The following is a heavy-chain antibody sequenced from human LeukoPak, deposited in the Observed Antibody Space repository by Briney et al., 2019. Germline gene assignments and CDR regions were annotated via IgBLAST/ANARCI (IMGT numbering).Heavy chain of an antibody. D-gene: IGHD3-3*01. Sequence: GGSLRLSCSASGFTIITNYMSWFRQAPGKGLVWVSVIYSGGNTYYADSVKGRFAISRDNSKNRVYLQMNSLRAEDTAVYFCAGRTTIFGPSNYWGQGTLVTVSS. V-gene: IGHV3-53*01. CDR1: GFTIITNY. CDR3: AGRTTIFGPSNY. CDR2: IYSGGNT. J-gene: IGHJ4*02.